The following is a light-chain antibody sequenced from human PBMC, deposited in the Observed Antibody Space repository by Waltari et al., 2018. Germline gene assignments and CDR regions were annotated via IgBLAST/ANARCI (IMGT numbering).Light chain of an antibody. V-gene: IGLV2-14*03. CDR1: RPDAGPHPY. CDR2: DVS. J-gene: IGLJ2*01. CDR3: CSYANMVTLFVV. Sequence: QSALTQPASVSGSPGQSITIPCTGRRPDAGPHPYVSWYQQHPGKAPKLIIYDVSHRPSGISNRFSGSRSGDTASLTISGLQAEDEADYFCCSYANMVTLFVVFGGGTKLTVL.